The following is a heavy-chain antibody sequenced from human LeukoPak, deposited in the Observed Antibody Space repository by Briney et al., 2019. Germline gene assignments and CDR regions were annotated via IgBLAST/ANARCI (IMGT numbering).Heavy chain of an antibody. CDR3: ATSVGVDHAFDI. CDR2: ISGSGGST. CDR1: GFTFSSYG. D-gene: IGHD2-2*01. Sequence: PGGSLRLSCAASGFTFSSYGMSWVRQAPGKGLEWVSAISGSGGSTYYADSVKGRFTISRDNSKNTLYLRMNSLRAEDTAVYYCATSVGVDHAFDIWGQGTMVTVSS. J-gene: IGHJ3*02. V-gene: IGHV3-23*01.